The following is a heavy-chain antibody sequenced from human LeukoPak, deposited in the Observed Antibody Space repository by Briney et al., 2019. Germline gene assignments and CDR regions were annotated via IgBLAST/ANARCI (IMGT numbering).Heavy chain of an antibody. J-gene: IGHJ4*02. D-gene: IGHD5-24*01. V-gene: IGHV1-2*02. CDR1: GYTFTSYA. CDR3: ARDRYGDGFAHFDY. Sequence: GASVKVSCKASGYTFTSYAMHWVRQAPGQGLEWMGWITPSGGTNYPQKFPGRVAITRDTSITTAYMDLSRLTSDDTAVYYCARDRYGDGFAHFDYWGQGALVTVSS. CDR2: ITPSGGT.